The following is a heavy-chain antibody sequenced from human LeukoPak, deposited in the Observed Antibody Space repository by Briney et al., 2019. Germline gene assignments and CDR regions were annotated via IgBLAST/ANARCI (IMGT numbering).Heavy chain of an antibody. D-gene: IGHD2-8*02. CDR2: ISGSGGST. CDR1: GFTFSSYG. CDR3: AKDWVLGPEPARFDY. J-gene: IGHJ4*02. Sequence: PGGSLRLSCAASGFTFSSYGMSWVRQAPGKGLEWVSAISGSGGSTYYADSVKGRFTISRDNSKNTLYLQMNSLRAEDTAVYYCAKDWVLGPEPARFDYWGQGTLVTVSS. V-gene: IGHV3-23*01.